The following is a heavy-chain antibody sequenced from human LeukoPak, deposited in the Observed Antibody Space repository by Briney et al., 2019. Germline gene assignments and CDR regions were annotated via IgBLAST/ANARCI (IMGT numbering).Heavy chain of an antibody. CDR3: ARDREGLRLDY. CDR2: IYYSGST. D-gene: IGHD4-17*01. CDR1: GGSISSGGYY. V-gene: IGHV4-31*03. J-gene: IGHJ4*02. Sequence: SETLPLTCTVSGGSISSGGYYWRWIRQHPGRGLEWIGYIYYSGSTYYNPSLKSRVTISVDTSKNQFSLKLSSVTAADTAVYYCARDREGLRLDYWGQGTLVTVSS.